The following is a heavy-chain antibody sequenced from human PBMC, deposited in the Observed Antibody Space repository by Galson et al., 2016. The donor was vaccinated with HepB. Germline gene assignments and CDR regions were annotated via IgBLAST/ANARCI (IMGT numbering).Heavy chain of an antibody. CDR3: SGHGGGSA. Sequence: SLRLSCAASGFTFSSYAMSWVRQAPGKGLEWVSDIVRGGNTFYADSVKGRFTISKDISKNTLYLQMNSLRVEDTAIYYRSGHGGGSAWGQGTLVTVSS. CDR1: GFTFSSYA. J-gene: IGHJ4*02. D-gene: IGHD1-26*01. V-gene: IGHV3-23*01. CDR2: IVRGGNT.